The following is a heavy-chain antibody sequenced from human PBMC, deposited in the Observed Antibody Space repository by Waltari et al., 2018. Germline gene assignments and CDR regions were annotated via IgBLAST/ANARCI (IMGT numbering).Heavy chain of an antibody. CDR2: IRYDGSKK. CDR1: GFTFSSYG. Sequence: QVQLVESGGGVVQPGGSLRLSCAASGFTFSSYGMHWFRQAPGKVLEWVAFIRYDGSKKYYADSVKGRFTISRDNSKNTLYLQMNSLRAEDTAVYYCAKSGIPDYYYYMDVWGKGTTVTVSS. CDR3: AKSGIPDYYYYMDV. D-gene: IGHD3-10*01. V-gene: IGHV3-30*02. J-gene: IGHJ6*03.